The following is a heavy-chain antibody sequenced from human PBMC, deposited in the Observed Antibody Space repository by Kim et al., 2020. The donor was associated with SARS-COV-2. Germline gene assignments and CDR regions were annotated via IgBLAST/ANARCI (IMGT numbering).Heavy chain of an antibody. CDR1: GFTFDDYG. Sequence: GGSLRLSCAASGFTFDDYGMSWVRQAPGKGLEWVSGINWNGGSTGYADSVKGRFTISRDNAKNSLYLQMNSLRAEDTALYHCARAPSYDFWSVDDYWGQGTLVTVSS. J-gene: IGHJ4*02. CDR3: ARAPSYDFWSVDDY. V-gene: IGHV3-20*01. CDR2: INWNGGST. D-gene: IGHD3-3*01.